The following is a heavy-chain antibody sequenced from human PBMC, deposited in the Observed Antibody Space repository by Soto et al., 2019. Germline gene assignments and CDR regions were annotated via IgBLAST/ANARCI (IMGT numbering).Heavy chain of an antibody. CDR2: IIHSGRT. CDR3: ARGLRFLEWLTSPLYYYGMDV. Sequence: PSETLSLTCTVYGGYFSDYYWTWIRQPPGKGPEWIGEIIHSGRTNYNPSLKSRVTISVDTSKNQFSLKLSSVTAADTAVYYCARGLRFLEWLTSPLYYYGMDVWGQGTTVTVS. J-gene: IGHJ6*02. CDR1: GGYFSDYY. V-gene: IGHV4-34*01. D-gene: IGHD3-3*01.